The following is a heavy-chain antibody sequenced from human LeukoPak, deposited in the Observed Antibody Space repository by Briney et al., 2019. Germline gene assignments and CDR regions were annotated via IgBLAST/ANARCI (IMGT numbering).Heavy chain of an antibody. CDR1: GFSFSSYA. V-gene: IGHV3-23*01. CDR3: AKWPEGAMDYFDY. D-gene: IGHD3-16*01. Sequence: GGSLRLSCAASGFSFSSYAMTWARQAPVKGLEWVSAISGDGTRTYYADSVRGRFTISRDNSKNTLYLEMSSLRVEDTAIYYCAKWPEGAMDYFDYWGQGTLVTVSS. CDR2: ISGDGTRT. J-gene: IGHJ4*02.